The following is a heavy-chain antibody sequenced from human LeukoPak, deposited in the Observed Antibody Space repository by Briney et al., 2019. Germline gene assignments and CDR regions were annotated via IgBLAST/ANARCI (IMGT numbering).Heavy chain of an antibody. J-gene: IGHJ4*02. Sequence: PSETLSLTCAVYGGCFSGYYWSWIRQPPGKGLEWIREINHSGSTNYNPSLKSRVTISVDTSKNQFSLKLSSVTAADTAAYYCARHSTFFGVVIIKGRVRGPFDYWGQGTLVTVSS. V-gene: IGHV4-34*01. CDR2: INHSGST. CDR1: GGCFSGYY. D-gene: IGHD3-3*01. CDR3: ARHSTFFGVVIIKGRVRGPFDY.